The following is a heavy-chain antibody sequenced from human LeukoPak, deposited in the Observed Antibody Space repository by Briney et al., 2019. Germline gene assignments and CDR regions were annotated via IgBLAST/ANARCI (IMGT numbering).Heavy chain of an antibody. Sequence: GGSLRLSCAASGFTFSSYPMSWVRPAPGQGLEWVSSISGTGGNTYYADSVKGRFTISRDNSKNTLYLQMSSLRAEDTAVYHCTKRQYGSGNYYSTVDYWGQGTLVTVSS. D-gene: IGHD3-10*01. CDR2: ISGTGGNT. J-gene: IGHJ4*02. V-gene: IGHV3-23*01. CDR1: GFTFSSYP. CDR3: TKRQYGSGNYYSTVDY.